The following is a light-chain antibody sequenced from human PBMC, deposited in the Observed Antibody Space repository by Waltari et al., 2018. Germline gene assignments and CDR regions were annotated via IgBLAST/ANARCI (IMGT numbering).Light chain of an antibody. V-gene: IGKV3-11*01. J-gene: IGKJ4*01. Sequence: EVVLTQSPATLSFSPGDRATLSCRASQSIITYLAWYQQKPGQAPRLLIYDASNRATGSPARFSGSGSGTDFTLTMSSREPEDFAVYYCHQRSNWPVTFGGGTKVEIK. CDR1: QSIITY. CDR2: DAS. CDR3: HQRSNWPVT.